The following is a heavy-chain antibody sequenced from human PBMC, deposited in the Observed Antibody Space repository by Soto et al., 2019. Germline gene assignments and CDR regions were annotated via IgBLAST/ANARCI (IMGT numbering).Heavy chain of an antibody. CDR2: IYYSGST. Sequence: SETLSLTCTVSGGSISSYYWSWIRQPPGKGLEWIGYIYYSGSTNYNPSLKSRVTISVDTSKNQFSLKLRSVTAADTAVYYCVRSSSGWYYFDYWGRGTLVTVSS. CDR3: VRSSSGWYYFDY. J-gene: IGHJ4*02. V-gene: IGHV4-59*08. CDR1: GGSISSYY. D-gene: IGHD6-19*01.